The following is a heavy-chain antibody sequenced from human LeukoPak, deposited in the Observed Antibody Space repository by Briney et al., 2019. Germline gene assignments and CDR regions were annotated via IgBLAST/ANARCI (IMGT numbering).Heavy chain of an antibody. D-gene: IGHD4-23*01. CDR1: GFTFSTYV. V-gene: IGHV3-48*03. CDR3: AREGYGGTSDAFDI. CDR2: ISSSGSI. Sequence: GSLRLSCATSGFTFSTYVMDWVRQAPGKGLEWVSYISSSGSIYYTDSVKGRFTISRDNAKNSLYLQMNSLRAEDTAIYYCAREGYGGTSDAFDIWGQGTMVTVSS. J-gene: IGHJ3*02.